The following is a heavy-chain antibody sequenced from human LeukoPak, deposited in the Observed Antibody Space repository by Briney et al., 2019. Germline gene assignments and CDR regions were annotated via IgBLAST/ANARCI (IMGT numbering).Heavy chain of an antibody. CDR3: ARRYSGSSFDY. V-gene: IGHV4-59*12. CDR2: IYYSGST. D-gene: IGHD1-26*01. J-gene: IGHJ4*02. CDR1: GGSIGSYY. Sequence: SETLSLTCTVSGGSIGSYYWSWIRQPPGKGLEWIGYIYYSGSTNYNPSLKSRVTISVDTSKNQFSLKLSSVTAADTAVYYCARRYSGSSFDYWGQGTLVTVSS.